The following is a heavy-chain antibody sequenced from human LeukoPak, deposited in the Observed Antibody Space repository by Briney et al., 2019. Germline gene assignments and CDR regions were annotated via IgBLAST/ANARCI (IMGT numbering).Heavy chain of an antibody. V-gene: IGHV3-21*01. CDR1: GFTFSSYS. CDR2: ISSSSSYI. Sequence: GGSLRLSCAASGFTFSSYSMNWVRQAPGEGLGWVSSISSSSSYIYYADSVKGRFTISRDNAKNSLYLHMNSLRAEDTAVYYCARDGYGDLIDYWGQGTLVTVSS. D-gene: IGHD4-17*01. CDR3: ARDGYGDLIDY. J-gene: IGHJ4*02.